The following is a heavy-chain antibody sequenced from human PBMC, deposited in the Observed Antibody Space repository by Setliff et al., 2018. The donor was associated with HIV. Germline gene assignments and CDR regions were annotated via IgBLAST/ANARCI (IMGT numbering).Heavy chain of an antibody. D-gene: IGHD3-10*01. CDR3: ARGRHGLGLDV. J-gene: IGHJ4*02. CDR2: AYISESS. CDR1: GASISSQY. Sequence: PSETLSLTCIVSGASISSQYWSWIRQPAGKGLEWIGRAYISESSHYNPSLKSRVTISVDTSKDQFSLKLNSVTAADTAVYYCARGRHGLGLDVWGQGTLVTVSS. V-gene: IGHV4-4*07.